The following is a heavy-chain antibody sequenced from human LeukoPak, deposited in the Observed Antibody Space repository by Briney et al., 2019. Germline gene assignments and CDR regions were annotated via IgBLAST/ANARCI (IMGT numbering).Heavy chain of an antibody. V-gene: IGHV5-51*01. D-gene: IGHD6-13*01. CDR2: IYPGYSDA. CDR1: GYKLTNNW. CDR3: VRFALTSSLDH. Sequence: GESLKISCKISGYKLTNNWIGWVRQVPGNGLEWMGLIYPGYSDAKYSPYFQGQVTLSVDASISTAYLQLSGLRASDTAIYYCVRFALTSSLDHWGQGTLVTVSS. J-gene: IGHJ5*02.